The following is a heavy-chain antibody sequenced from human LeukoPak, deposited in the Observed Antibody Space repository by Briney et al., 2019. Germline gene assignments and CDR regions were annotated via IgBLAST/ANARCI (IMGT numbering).Heavy chain of an antibody. CDR1: GFTFSSFE. CDR3: AREMGGYPFDY. J-gene: IGHJ4*02. D-gene: IGHD5-12*01. Sequence: GGSLRLSCAASGFTFSSFEMNWVRQAPGTGLEGVSYISTSGITIYYADSVKGRFTISRDNAKNSLYLQMNSLRAEDTAVYYCAREMGGYPFDYWGQGTLVTVSS. V-gene: IGHV3-48*03. CDR2: ISTSGITI.